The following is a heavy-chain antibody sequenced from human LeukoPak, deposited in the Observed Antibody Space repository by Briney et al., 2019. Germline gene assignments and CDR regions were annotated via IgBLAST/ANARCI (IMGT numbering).Heavy chain of an antibody. CDR3: AKGSLRMGAVAAQSHYYYGMDV. CDR1: GFTFSSYA. D-gene: IGHD6-19*01. J-gene: IGHJ6*02. CDR2: ISGSGGST. Sequence: GGSLRLSCAASGFTFSSYAMSWVRQAPGKGLEWVSAISGSGGSTYYADSAKGRFTISRDNSKNTLYLQMNSLRAEDTAVYYCAKGSLRMGAVAAQSHYYYGMDVWGQGTTVTVSS. V-gene: IGHV3-23*01.